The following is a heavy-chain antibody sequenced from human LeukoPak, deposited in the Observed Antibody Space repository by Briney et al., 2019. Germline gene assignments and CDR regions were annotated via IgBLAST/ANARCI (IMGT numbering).Heavy chain of an antibody. Sequence: ASVKVSCKASGYTFTSYYMHWVRQAPGQGLEWMGIINPSGGSTSYAQTFQGRVTMTRDTSTSTVYMELSSLRSEDTAVYYCARGGGAYYDFWSGSLGMDVWGQGTTVTVSS. CDR3: ARGGGAYYDFWSGSLGMDV. V-gene: IGHV1-46*01. CDR1: GYTFTSYY. D-gene: IGHD3-3*01. J-gene: IGHJ6*02. CDR2: INPSGGST.